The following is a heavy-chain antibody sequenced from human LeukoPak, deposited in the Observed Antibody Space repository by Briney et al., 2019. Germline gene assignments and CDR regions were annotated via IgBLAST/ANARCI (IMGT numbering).Heavy chain of an antibody. CDR3: ARDGYYYDSSGYYY. J-gene: IGHJ4*02. V-gene: IGHV1-18*01. CDR1: GYTFTSYG. D-gene: IGHD3-22*01. Sequence: ASVKVSCKASGYTFTSYGISWVRQAPGQGLEWMGWISPYNGNTSYAQKLQGRVTMTTDTSTSTAYMELRSLRSDDTAVYYCARDGYYYDSSGYYYWGQGTLVTVSS. CDR2: ISPYNGNT.